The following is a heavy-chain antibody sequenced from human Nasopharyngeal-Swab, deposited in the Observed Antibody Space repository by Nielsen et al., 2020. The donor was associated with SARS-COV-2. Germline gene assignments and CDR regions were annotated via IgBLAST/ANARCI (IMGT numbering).Heavy chain of an antibody. V-gene: IGHV4-31*03. CDR2: IYHSGAT. J-gene: IGHJ4*02. Sequence: SETLSLTCTVSGGSITSGGYYWSWVRQHPEKGLEWIGYIYHSGATYDNPSLKGRVTISVDTSQNQFSLKLSSVTAADTAVYYCARVGPLNGYYHDYWGQGTLVTVSS. CDR1: GGSITSGGYY. CDR3: ARVGPLNGYYHDY. D-gene: IGHD3-9*01.